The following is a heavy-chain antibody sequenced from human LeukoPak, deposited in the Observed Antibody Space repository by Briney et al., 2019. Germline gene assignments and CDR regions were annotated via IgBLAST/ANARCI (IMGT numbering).Heavy chain of an antibody. Sequence: GGSLRLSCAASGFTFSDYYMSWIRQAPGKGLEWVGRIKNKADGGTADYAAPVKGRFTISRDDSKNTLSLQMNSLKTEDTAVYYCTTVVRYYSDSSGYYYYFDYWGQGTLVTVSS. J-gene: IGHJ4*02. CDR1: GFTFSDYY. D-gene: IGHD3-22*01. CDR2: IKNKADGGTA. V-gene: IGHV3-15*01. CDR3: TTVVRYYSDSSGYYYYFDY.